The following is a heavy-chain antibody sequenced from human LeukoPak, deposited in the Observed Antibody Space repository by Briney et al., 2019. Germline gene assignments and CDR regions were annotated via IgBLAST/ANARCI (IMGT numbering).Heavy chain of an antibody. Sequence: PSETLSLTCTVSGGSISSSSYYWGWIRQPPGKGLEWIGSIYYSGSTYYNPSLKSRVTISVDTSKNQFSLKLSSVTAADTAVYYCARHLFRAAMAHWGQGTLVTVSS. D-gene: IGHD5-18*01. CDR1: GGSISSSSYY. CDR2: IYYSGST. V-gene: IGHV4-39*01. J-gene: IGHJ4*02. CDR3: ARHLFRAAMAH.